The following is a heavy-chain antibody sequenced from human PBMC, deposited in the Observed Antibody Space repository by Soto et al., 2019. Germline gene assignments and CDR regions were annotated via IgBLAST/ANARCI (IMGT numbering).Heavy chain of an antibody. D-gene: IGHD5-18*01. CDR2: IWYDGSNK. CDR3: ARDKYSYGPRGYYYYGMDV. V-gene: IGHV3-33*01. Sequence: GGSLRLSCAASGFTFSSYGMHWVRQAPGKGLEWVAVIWYDGSNKYYADSVKGRFTISRDNSKNTLYLQMNSLRAEDTAVYYCARDKYSYGPRGYYYYGMDVWGQGTTVTVSS. J-gene: IGHJ6*02. CDR1: GFTFSSYG.